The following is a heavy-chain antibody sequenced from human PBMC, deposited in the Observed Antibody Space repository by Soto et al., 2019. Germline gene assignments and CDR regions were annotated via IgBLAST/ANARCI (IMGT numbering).Heavy chain of an antibody. CDR3: ARDKITGLFDY. J-gene: IGHJ4*02. V-gene: IGHV4-34*01. CDR2: IYHSGST. Sequence: SETLSLTCTVSGGSISSGYWTWIRQPPGKGLEWIGEIYHSGSTNYNPSLKSRVTISVDTSKNQFSLKLTSVTAADTAVYYCARDKITGLFDYWGQGTLVTV. D-gene: IGHD2-8*02. CDR1: GGSISSGY.